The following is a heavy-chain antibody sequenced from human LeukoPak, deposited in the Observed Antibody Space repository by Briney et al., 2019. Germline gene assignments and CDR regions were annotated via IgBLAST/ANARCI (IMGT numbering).Heavy chain of an antibody. J-gene: IGHJ4*02. CDR2: ISGSGNGFSI. CDR1: GFVFTIYT. V-gene: IGHV3-64D*06. CDR3: VKDFGRIRGTPDS. Sequence: GGSLRLSCSASGFVFTIYTMYWVRQAPGKGPEYVSTISGSGNGFSIYYADSVKGRFTISRDDSRSILYLQMNGLRSEDTAVYYCVKDFGRIRGTPDSWGQGTLVTVSS. D-gene: IGHD1-26*01.